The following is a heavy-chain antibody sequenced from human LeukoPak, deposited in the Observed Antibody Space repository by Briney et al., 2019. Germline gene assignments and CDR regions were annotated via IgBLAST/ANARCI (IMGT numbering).Heavy chain of an antibody. CDR2: IYRSGST. J-gene: IGHJ4*02. CDR1: GYSISSGYY. CDR3: ARASLTSGSFFDY. D-gene: IGHD1-26*01. Sequence: SETLSLTCAVSGYSISSGYYWGWIRQPPGKGLQWIGSIYRSGSTYYNPSLKRRVTISVDTSKNQFSLRLTSVTAADTAVYYRARASLTSGSFFDYWGQGTLVTVSS. V-gene: IGHV4-38-2*01.